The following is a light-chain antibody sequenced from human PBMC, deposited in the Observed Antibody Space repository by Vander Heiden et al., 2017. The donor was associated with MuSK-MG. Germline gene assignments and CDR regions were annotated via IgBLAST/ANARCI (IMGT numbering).Light chain of an antibody. CDR2: GPF. J-gene: IGKJ2*01. Sequence: EVALTQPPGTLSLSPGERATLSYTARPGVSSRHLPWYQQKPGHAAMPLSSGPFSRATAVPDRSSGSGDGIAFTITISRREQEDYIVYYYTLHGSAPRSTFGQGTKVEIK. V-gene: IGKV3-20*01. CDR1: PGVSSRH. CDR3: TLHGSAPRST.